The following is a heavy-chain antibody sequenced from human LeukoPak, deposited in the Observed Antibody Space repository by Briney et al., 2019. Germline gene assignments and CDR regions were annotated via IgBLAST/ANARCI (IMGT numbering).Heavy chain of an antibody. CDR2: IKQDGSET. V-gene: IGHV3-7*01. CDR3: SNGIYDKSY. J-gene: IGHJ4*02. Sequence: GGSLRLSCAASGFTFSSYAMSWVRQAPGKGLEWVANIKQDGSETYYAESVRGRFTSSRDNAKNSLYLQMNSLRAEDTAVYFCSNGIYDKSYWGQGALVIVSS. D-gene: IGHD2/OR15-2a*01. CDR1: GFTFSSYA.